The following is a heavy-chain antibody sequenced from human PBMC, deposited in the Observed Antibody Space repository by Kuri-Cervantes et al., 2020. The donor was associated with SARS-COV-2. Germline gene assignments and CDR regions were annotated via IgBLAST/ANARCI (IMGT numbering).Heavy chain of an antibody. J-gene: IGHJ4*02. CDR3: AIDKGRGAFDH. CDR1: GLTFSVYG. V-gene: IGHV3-48*04. Sequence: GESLKISCAASGLTFSVYGLNWVRQAPGKGLEWVSYISSSSSTIHYADSVKGRFTISKDNAKTSVYLQMTSLRAEDTALYYCAIDKGRGAFDHWGQGTLVTVSS. D-gene: IGHD6-25*01. CDR2: ISSSSSTI.